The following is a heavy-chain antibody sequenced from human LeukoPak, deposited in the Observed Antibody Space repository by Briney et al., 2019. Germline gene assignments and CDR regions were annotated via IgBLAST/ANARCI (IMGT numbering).Heavy chain of an antibody. V-gene: IGHV4-59*12. CDR2: IYYTGSA. Sequence: PSETLSLTCTVSGGSISATYWSWIRQPPGKGLEWIGCIYYTGSANYNPSLKSRGTISVDTSKNQFSLKLSSVTAADTAAYYCARGSITVVPAFDIWGQGTMFTVSS. CDR1: GGSISATY. J-gene: IGHJ3*02. D-gene: IGHD4-23*01. CDR3: ARGSITVVPAFDI.